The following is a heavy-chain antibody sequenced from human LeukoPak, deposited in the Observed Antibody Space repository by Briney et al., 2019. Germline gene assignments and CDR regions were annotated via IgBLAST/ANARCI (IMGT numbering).Heavy chain of an antibody. V-gene: IGHV3-23*01. CDR1: GFTFSSYS. Sequence: GGSLRLSCAASGFTFSSYSMSWVRQAPWKGLEWVSAISVSGGSTYYADSVKGRFTISRDISKNTLFLQMNSLRAEDTAVYYCAKGGGSRPIPFDYWGQGTLVTVSS. J-gene: IGHJ4*02. CDR2: ISVSGGST. D-gene: IGHD5-12*01. CDR3: AKGGGSRPIPFDY.